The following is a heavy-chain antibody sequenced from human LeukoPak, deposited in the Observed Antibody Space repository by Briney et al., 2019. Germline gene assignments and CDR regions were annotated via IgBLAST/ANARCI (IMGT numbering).Heavy chain of an antibody. CDR2: INSDGTSS. CDR1: GFSFSSYW. Sequence: GGSLRLSCAASGFSFSSYWMHWVRQAPGKGLAWVTRINSDGTSSSYADSVKGRFTISRDNVKKTLYLQMNSLRAEDTAVYYCAREYGSGSYDYWGQGTLVTVSS. CDR3: AREYGSGSYDY. V-gene: IGHV3-74*01. D-gene: IGHD3-10*01. J-gene: IGHJ4*02.